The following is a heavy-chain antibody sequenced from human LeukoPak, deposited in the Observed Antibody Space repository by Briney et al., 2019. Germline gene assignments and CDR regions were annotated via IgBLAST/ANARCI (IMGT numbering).Heavy chain of an antibody. CDR1: GFTFSGRD. D-gene: IGHD3-10*01. V-gene: IGHV3-48*03. J-gene: IGHJ4*02. CDR3: AREGSSYAPSEPFYFDY. Sequence: PGGSLRLSCADSGFTFSGRDMNWVRQAPGKGLEWVSYISSGGYTTRYADSVKGRFTISRDNAKNSLYLQMNSLKAEDTAVYYCAREGSSYAPSEPFYFDYWGQGTLVTVSS. CDR2: ISSGGYTT.